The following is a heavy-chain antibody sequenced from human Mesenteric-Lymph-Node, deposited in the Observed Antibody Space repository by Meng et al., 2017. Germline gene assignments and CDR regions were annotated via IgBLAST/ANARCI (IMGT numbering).Heavy chain of an antibody. J-gene: IGHJ4*02. V-gene: IGHV1-8*02. CDR3: ARGPGDVGATDY. CDR2: MNPNSGNT. D-gene: IGHD1-26*01. Sequence: ASVKVSCKASGYTFSSYGINWVRQATGQGLEWMGWMNPNSGNTGYAQKFQGRVTMTRNTSISTAYMELSSLRSEDTAVYYCARGPGDVGATDYWGQGTLVTVSS. CDR1: GYTFSSYG.